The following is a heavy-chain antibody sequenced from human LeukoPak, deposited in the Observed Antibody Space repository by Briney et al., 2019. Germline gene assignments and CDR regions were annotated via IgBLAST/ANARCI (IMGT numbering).Heavy chain of an antibody. Sequence: PSETLSLTCTVSGGSISSYYWSWIRQPPGKGLEWIGYIYYSGSTNYNPSLKGRVTISVDTSKNQFSLKLSSVTAADTAVYYCARVKRYSSSWPTGYFDYWGQGTLVTVSS. CDR3: ARVKRYSSSWPTGYFDY. J-gene: IGHJ4*02. CDR2: IYYSGST. D-gene: IGHD6-13*01. V-gene: IGHV4-59*01. CDR1: GGSISSYY.